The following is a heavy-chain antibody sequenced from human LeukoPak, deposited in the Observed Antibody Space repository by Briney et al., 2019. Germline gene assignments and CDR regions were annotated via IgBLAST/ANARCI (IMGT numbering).Heavy chain of an antibody. CDR1: GFAFSNNW. CDR2: INPDGSDT. D-gene: IGHD3-22*01. J-gene: IGHJ4*02. V-gene: IGHV3-74*01. Sequence: PGGSLRLSCTASGFAFSNNWMHWVRQAPTKGLVWVSRINPDGSDTNYADSDSVKGRFTISRDNAKNRLHLQLNSLRVEDTAVYYCAIGCYYDSSGYCGFDYWGQGTLVAVSS. CDR3: AIGCYYDSSGYCGFDY.